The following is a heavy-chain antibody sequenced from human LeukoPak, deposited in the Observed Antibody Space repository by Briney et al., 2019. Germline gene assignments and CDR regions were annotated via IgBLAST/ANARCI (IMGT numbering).Heavy chain of an antibody. J-gene: IGHJ4*02. Sequence: GGSLRLSCAASGFTFSSYAMSWVRQAPRKGLEWVSVFSGGGGNTYNADSVKGRFTASRDTSKNTLYLQMNSLRAEDTAVYYCAKLSGDLAVDYWGQGTQVTVSS. D-gene: IGHD7-27*01. CDR1: GFTFSSYA. CDR2: FSGGGGNT. V-gene: IGHV3-23*01. CDR3: AKLSGDLAVDY.